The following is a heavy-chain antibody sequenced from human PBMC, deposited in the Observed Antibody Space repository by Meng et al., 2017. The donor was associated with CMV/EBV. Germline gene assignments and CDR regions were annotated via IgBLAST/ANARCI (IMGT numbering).Heavy chain of an antibody. V-gene: IGHV3-30-3*01. J-gene: IGHJ4*02. CDR3: AREDACY. CDR2: ISYDGSNK. Sequence: QVQLVESGGGVVQPARSLSLSCAASGFTFSSYAMHWVRQAPGKGLEWVAVISYDGSNKYYADSVKGRFTISRDNSKNTLYLQMNSLRAEDTAVYYCAREDACYWGQGTLVTVSS. CDR1: GFTFSSYA.